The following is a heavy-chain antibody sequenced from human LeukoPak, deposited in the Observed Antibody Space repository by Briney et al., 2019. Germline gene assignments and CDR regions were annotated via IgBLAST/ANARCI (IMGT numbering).Heavy chain of an antibody. V-gene: IGHV4-59*08. CDR3: ARGRTSGYSYGSYFDY. D-gene: IGHD5-18*01. Sequence: SETLSLTCTVSGGSISSYYWSWIRQPPGKGLEWIGYIYYSGSTNYNPSLKSRVTISVDTSKNQFSLKLSSVPAADTAVYYCARGRTSGYSYGSYFDYWGQGTLVTVSS. J-gene: IGHJ4*02. CDR1: GGSISSYY. CDR2: IYYSGST.